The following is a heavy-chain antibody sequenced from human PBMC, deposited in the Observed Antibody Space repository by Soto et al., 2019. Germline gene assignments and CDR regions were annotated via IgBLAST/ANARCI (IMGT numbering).Heavy chain of an antibody. D-gene: IGHD2-15*01. CDR3: AKDSCSGGSCYFDY. Sequence: QVQLVESGGGVVQPGRSLRLSCAASGFTFSSYGMHWARQAPGKGLEWVAVISYDGSNKYYADSVKGRFTISRDNSKNTLYLQMNSLRAEDTAVYYCAKDSCSGGSCYFDYWGQGTLVTVSS. J-gene: IGHJ4*02. V-gene: IGHV3-30*18. CDR1: GFTFSSYG. CDR2: ISYDGSNK.